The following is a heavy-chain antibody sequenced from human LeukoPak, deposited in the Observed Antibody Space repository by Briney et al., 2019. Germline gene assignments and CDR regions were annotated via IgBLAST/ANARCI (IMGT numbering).Heavy chain of an antibody. J-gene: IGHJ4*02. V-gene: IGHV3-11*01. CDR2: ISSSGSTI. Sequence: GGSLRLSCAASGFTVSSNYMSWIRQAPGKGLEWVSYISSSGSTIYYADSVKGRFTISRDNAKNSLYLQMNSLRAEDMALYYCAKALSPSDLIAAGFDYWGQGTLVTVSS. CDR1: GFTVSSNY. D-gene: IGHD2-21*01. CDR3: AKALSPSDLIAAGFDY.